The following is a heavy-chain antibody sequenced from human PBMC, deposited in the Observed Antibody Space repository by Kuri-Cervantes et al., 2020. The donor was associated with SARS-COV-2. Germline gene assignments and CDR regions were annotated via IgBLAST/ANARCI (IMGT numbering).Heavy chain of an antibody. D-gene: IGHD6-6*01. J-gene: IGHJ4*02. CDR2: INPKSGGT. Sequence: ASVKVSCKASGYTFTGYYMRRVRQAPGQGLEWMGWINPKSGGTNYAQKFQGRVTMTRDTSISTAYMELSRLRTDDTAVYYCARDPGASSSDYSDYWGQGPPVTVSS. CDR3: ARDPGASSSDYSDY. V-gene: IGHV1-2*02. CDR1: GYTFTGYY.